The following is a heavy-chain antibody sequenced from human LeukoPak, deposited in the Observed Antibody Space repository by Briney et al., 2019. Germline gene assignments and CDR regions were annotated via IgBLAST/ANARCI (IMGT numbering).Heavy chain of an antibody. Sequence: GGSLRLSCAASGFTFSSYAMHWVCQAPGKGLEWVAVISNDGSNKYYADSVKGRFTISRDNSKNTLYLQMNSLRAEDTAVYYCARNSYNSSGYINYWGQGTLVTVSS. CDR1: GFTFSSYA. CDR3: ARNSYNSSGYINY. J-gene: IGHJ4*02. V-gene: IGHV3-30-3*01. CDR2: ISNDGSNK. D-gene: IGHD3-22*01.